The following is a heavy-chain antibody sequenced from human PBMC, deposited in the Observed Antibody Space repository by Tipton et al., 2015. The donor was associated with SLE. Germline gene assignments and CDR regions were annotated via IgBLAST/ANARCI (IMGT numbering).Heavy chain of an antibody. CDR2: MYYSGST. J-gene: IGHJ4*01. CDR1: GAFINNVASKDS. D-gene: IGHD2-21*02. CDR3: ASLSIVTST. Sequence: TLSLTCSVSGAFINNVASKDSWAWIRQPPGKGLEWIGYMYYSGSTSYNPSLKSRVSMSVDTSKNQFSLKLNSVAAADTAVYYCASLSIVTSTWGQGTLVTVSS. V-gene: IGHV4-61*05.